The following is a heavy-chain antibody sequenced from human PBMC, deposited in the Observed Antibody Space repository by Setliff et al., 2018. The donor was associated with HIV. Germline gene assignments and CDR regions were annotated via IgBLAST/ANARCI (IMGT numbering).Heavy chain of an antibody. CDR1: GFMFGVDW. Sequence: GGSLRLSCAASGFMFGVDWMSWVRQTPGKGLEWVGFIRSKAYGGTTEYAASVKGRFTISRDDSKSIAYLQMNSLKTEDTAVYYCTRTFFHSSGYYHNLQPFDYWGQGTLVTVSS. CDR2: IRSKAYGGTT. D-gene: IGHD3-22*01. V-gene: IGHV3-49*04. J-gene: IGHJ4*02. CDR3: TRTFFHSSGYYHNLQPFDY.